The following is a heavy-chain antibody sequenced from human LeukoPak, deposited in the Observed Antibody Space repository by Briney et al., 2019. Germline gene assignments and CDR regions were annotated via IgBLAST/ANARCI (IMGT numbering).Heavy chain of an antibody. CDR2: IYYSGST. CDR3: ARDSPYYYGSSWFDP. V-gene: IGHV4-31*03. CDR1: GGSISSGGYY. Sequence: SETLSLTCTVSGGSISSGGYYWSWIRQHPGKGLEWIGYIYYSGSTYYNPSLKSRVTISVDTSKNQFSLKLSSVTAADTAVYYCARDSPYYYGSSWFDPWGQGTLVTVSS. D-gene: IGHD3-10*01. J-gene: IGHJ5*02.